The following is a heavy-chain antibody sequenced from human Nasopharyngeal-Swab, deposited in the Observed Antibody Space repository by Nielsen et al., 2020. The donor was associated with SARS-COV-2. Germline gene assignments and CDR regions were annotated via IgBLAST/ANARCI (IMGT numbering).Heavy chain of an antibody. J-gene: IGHJ4*02. CDR2: IWYDGSNK. D-gene: IGHD5-18*01. CDR1: VFTFSSSG. V-gene: IGHV3-33*01. CDR3: ARAETGYSYGYPFDY. Sequence: GASLKISCAASVFTFSSSGMHWVRQAPGKGLEWVAVIWYDGSNKYYADSVKGRFTISRDNSKNTLYLQMNSLRAEDTAVYYCARAETGYSYGYPFDYWGQGTLVTFSS.